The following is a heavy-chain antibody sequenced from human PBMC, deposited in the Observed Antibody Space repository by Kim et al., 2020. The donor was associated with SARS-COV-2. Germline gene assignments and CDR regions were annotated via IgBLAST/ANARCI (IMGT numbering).Heavy chain of an antibody. CDR1: GFTFSSYG. V-gene: IGHV3-30*18. CDR3: AKVGCSSTSCHDY. CDR2: ISYDGSNK. Sequence: GGSLRLSCAASGFTFSSYGMHWVRQAPGKGLEWVAVISYDGSNKYYADSVKGRFTISRDNSKNTLYLQMNSLRAEDTAVYYCAKVGCSSTSCHDYWGQGTLVTVSS. D-gene: IGHD2-2*01. J-gene: IGHJ4*02.